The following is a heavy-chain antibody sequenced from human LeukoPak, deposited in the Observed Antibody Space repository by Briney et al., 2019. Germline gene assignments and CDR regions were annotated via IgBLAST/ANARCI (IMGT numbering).Heavy chain of an antibody. CDR2: TSSDLNVK. V-gene: IGHV3-30-3*01. D-gene: IGHD3-10*01. J-gene: IGHJ4*02. CDR1: GFTFRNYV. Sequence: QPGGSLRLSCAASGFTFRNYVIHWVRQAPGKGLEWVAVTSSDLNVKLYADSVKGRFTISRDNSRNTLYLQMNSLRPEDTAIYYCAREGYYGSGSPPSLYFDYWGQGTLVTVSS. CDR3: AREGYYGSGSPPSLYFDY.